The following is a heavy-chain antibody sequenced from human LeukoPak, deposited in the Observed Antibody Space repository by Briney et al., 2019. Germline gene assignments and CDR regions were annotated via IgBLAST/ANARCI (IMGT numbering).Heavy chain of an antibody. Sequence: GGSLRLSCAASGFTFSSYGMHWVRQAPGKGLEWVSVIYSGGSTYYADSVKGRFTISRDNSKNTLYLQMNSLRAEDTAVYYCASPSSMHYWGQGTLVTVSS. J-gene: IGHJ4*02. V-gene: IGHV3-NL1*01. CDR3: ASPSSMHY. CDR2: IYSGGST. D-gene: IGHD6-6*01. CDR1: GFTFSSYG.